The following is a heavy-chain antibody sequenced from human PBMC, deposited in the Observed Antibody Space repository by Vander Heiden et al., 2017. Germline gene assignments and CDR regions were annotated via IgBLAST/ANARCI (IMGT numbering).Heavy chain of an antibody. CDR1: GGTFSSYA. J-gene: IGHJ6*02. V-gene: IGHV1-69*01. CDR2: IIPIFGTA. D-gene: IGHD3-10*01. CDR3: ARSYGSGSSVYYYYGMDV. Sequence: QVQLVQSGAEVKKPGSSVKVSCKASGGTFSSYATSWVRQAPGRGLEWMGGIIPIFGTANYAQKFQGRVTITADESTSTAYMELSSLRSEDTAVYYCARSYGSGSSVYYYYGMDVWGQGTTVTVSS.